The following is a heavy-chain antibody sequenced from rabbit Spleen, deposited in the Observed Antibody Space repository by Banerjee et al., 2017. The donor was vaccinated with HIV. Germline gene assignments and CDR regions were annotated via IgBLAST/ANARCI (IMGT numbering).Heavy chain of an antibody. CDR2: IYPIIDTR. V-gene: IGHV1S7*01. CDR3: AREDVGGSYTL. D-gene: IGHD1-1*01. CDR1: GFTISTYW. Sequence: QVEESGGRLVQPGGSLTLSCKGSGFTISTYWMNWVRQAPGKGLEWIGIIYPIIDTRYYASWVNGRFTISSDNAQNTVDLQMHSLTAADTATYFCAREDVGGSYTLWGQGTLVTVS. J-gene: IGHJ4*01.